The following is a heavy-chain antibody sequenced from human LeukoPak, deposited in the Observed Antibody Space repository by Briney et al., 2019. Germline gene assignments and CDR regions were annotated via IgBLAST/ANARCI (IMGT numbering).Heavy chain of an antibody. J-gene: IGHJ4*02. Sequence: PGGSLRLSCAASGFTFSSYAMHWVRQAPGKGLEWVAVTSYDGSNKYYADSVKGRFTISRDNSKNTLYLHMNSLKAEDTAVYYCARDWSLGLRSSYFGYWGQGTLVIVSS. D-gene: IGHD4-17*01. CDR3: ARDWSLGLRSSYFGY. CDR2: TSYDGSNK. V-gene: IGHV3-30-3*01. CDR1: GFTFSSYA.